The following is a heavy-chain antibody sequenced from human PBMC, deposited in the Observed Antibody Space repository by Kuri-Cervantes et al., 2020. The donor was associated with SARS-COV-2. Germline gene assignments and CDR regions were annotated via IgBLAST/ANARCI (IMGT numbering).Heavy chain of an antibody. D-gene: IGHD5-18*01. CDR1: GYSISSGYY. CDR3: ARGKRRGYSYGFFDY. J-gene: IGHJ4*02. Sequence: SETLSLTCTVSGYSISSGYYWGWIRQPPGKGLEWIGSIYHSGSTYYNPSLKSRVTISVDTSKNQFSLKLSSVTAADTAVYYCARGKRRGYSYGFFDYWGQGTLVTVSS. V-gene: IGHV4-38-2*02. CDR2: IYHSGST.